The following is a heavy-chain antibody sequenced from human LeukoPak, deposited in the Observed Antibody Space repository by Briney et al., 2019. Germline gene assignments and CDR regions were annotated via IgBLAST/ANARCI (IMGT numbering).Heavy chain of an antibody. CDR2: IYYSGST. V-gene: IGHV4-39*01. D-gene: IGHD6-19*01. CDR1: GGSISSSSYY. Sequence: SETLSLTCTVSGGSISSSSYYWGWIRQPPGKGLEWIGSIYYSGSTYYNPSLKSRVTISVDTSKNQFSLKLSSVTAADTAVYYCASHVAGYYYGMDVWGQGTTVTVSS. J-gene: IGHJ6*02. CDR3: ASHVAGYYYGMDV.